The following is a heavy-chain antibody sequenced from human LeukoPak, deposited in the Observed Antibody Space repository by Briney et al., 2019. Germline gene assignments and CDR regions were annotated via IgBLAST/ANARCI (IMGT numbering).Heavy chain of an antibody. D-gene: IGHD3-22*01. CDR1: GFTFGSYA. J-gene: IGHJ4*02. Sequence: GGSLRLSCSASGFTFGSYAISWVRPAPGKWLGWVSAIRGSGGSTYYAGSMKRRFTISRDNSKNTLYLQMNSLRAEDTAVYYCAKDLYDSSGYYAQTKCYDYWGQGTLVTVSS. CDR2: IRGSGGST. V-gene: IGHV3-23*01. CDR3: AKDLYDSSGYYAQTKCYDY.